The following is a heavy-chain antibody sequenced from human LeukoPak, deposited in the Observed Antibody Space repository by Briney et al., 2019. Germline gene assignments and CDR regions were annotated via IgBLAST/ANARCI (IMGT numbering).Heavy chain of an antibody. Sequence: SETLSLTCTVSGDSIFTYYWSWIRQPPGKGLEWIGYIYDTVITNYNPSLKSRLTISVDTSKNQFSLKLSSVTAADTAAYYCARENSGWSNLYFDLWGRGTPVTVSS. CDR2: IYDTVIT. CDR1: GDSIFTYY. D-gene: IGHD6-19*01. CDR3: ARENSGWSNLYFDL. J-gene: IGHJ2*01. V-gene: IGHV4-59*12.